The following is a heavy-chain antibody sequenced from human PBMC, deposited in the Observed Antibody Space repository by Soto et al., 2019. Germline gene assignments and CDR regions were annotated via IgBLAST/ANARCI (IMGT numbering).Heavy chain of an antibody. CDR1: GDSVSSNCAA. Sequence: PSQTLSLTCAISGDSVSSNCAAWNSIRQSPSRGLEWLGRTYYRSKWYNDYAVSVKSRITINPDTSKNQFSLQLNSVTPEDAAVYYCAREKIGYCSGGSCHNWFDPWGQGTLVTVSS. CDR2: TYYRSKWYN. J-gene: IGHJ5*02. CDR3: AREKIGYCSGGSCHNWFDP. V-gene: IGHV6-1*01. D-gene: IGHD2-15*01.